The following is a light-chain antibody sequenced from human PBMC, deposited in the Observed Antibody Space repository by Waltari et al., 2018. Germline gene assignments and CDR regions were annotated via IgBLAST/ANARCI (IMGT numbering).Light chain of an antibody. J-gene: IGKJ4*01. CDR3: QQYDKWPLT. CDR2: GAS. CDR1: QSISNH. Sequence: ELVMTQSPATLSVSPGERATFSCMASQSISNHLAWYQQKPGQAPRLLVYGASTRATGIPARFSDSGSGTEFTLTISGLQSEDFAVYYCQQYDKWPLTFGGGTRVEI. V-gene: IGKV3-15*01.